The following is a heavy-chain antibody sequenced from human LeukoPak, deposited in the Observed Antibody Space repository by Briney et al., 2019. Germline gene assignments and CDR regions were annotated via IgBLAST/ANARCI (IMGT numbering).Heavy chain of an antibody. J-gene: IGHJ4*02. D-gene: IGHD4-23*01. V-gene: IGHV3-9*01. Sequence: PGRSLRLSCAASGFTFDDYAMHWVRQAPGKGLGWVSGISWNSGSIDYADSVKGRFTISRDNAKNSLYLQMNSLRAEDTALYYCAKDDSYGGNSNFDYWGQGTLVTVSS. CDR2: ISWNSGSI. CDR3: AKDDSYGGNSNFDY. CDR1: GFTFDDYA.